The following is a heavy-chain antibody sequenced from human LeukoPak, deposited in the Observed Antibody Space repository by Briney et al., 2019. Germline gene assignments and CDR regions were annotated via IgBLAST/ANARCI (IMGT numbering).Heavy chain of an antibody. CDR1: GFTLSNYD. D-gene: IGHD2-2*01. Sequence: GGSLRLSCAASGFTLSNYDMNWVRQAPGKGLEWVSSISTSSRYIYYKDSVRGRFTISRDDAKNSLYLEMNSLRAEDTAVYYCAGADRSSSTCYLRRSWFDPWGQGTLVTVSS. CDR3: AGADRSSSTCYLRRSWFDP. CDR2: ISTSSRYI. V-gene: IGHV3-21*01. J-gene: IGHJ5*02.